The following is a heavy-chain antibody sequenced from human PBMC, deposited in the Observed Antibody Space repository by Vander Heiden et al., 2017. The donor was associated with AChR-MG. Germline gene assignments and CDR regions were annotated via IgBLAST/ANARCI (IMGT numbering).Heavy chain of an antibody. J-gene: IGHJ4*02. CDR2: INPNSGGT. D-gene: IGHD3-16*02. Sequence: QVQLVQSGAAVTKPGASVKVSCTASGYTFTGYYMHGVRQAPGQGLEWMGRINPNSGGTNYAQKFKGRVTMTRDTSISTAYMELSRLRSDDTAVYYCARGEGDDYIWGSYRERPMDYWGQGTLVTVSS. CDR1: GYTFTGYY. CDR3: ARGEGDDYIWGSYRERPMDY. V-gene: IGHV1-2*06.